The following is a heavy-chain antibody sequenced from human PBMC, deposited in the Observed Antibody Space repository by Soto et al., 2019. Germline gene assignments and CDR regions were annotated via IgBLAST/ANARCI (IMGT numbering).Heavy chain of an antibody. J-gene: IGHJ4*02. CDR3: AGRGFGLSSYYFDY. CDR1: GGSISSGGYY. CDR2: IYYSGST. V-gene: IGHV4-31*03. Sequence: PSETLSLTCTVSGGSISSGGYYWSWIRQHPGKGLEWIGYIYYSGSTYYNPSLKSRVTISVDTSKNQFSLKLSSVTAADTAVYYCAGRGFGLSSYYFDYWGQGTLVTVSS. D-gene: IGHD3-10*01.